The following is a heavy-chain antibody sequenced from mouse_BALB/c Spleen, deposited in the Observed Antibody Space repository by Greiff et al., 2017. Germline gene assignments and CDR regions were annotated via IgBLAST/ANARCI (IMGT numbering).Heavy chain of an antibody. Sequence: EVQLKESGPSLVKPSQTLSLTCSVTGDSITSGYWNWIRKFPGNKLEYMGYISYSGSTYYNPSLKSRISITRDTSKNQYYLQLNSVTTEDTATYYCARYDYDWYYFDYWGQGTTLTVSS. CDR1: GDSITSGY. CDR2: ISYSGST. V-gene: IGHV3-8*02. CDR3: ARYDYDWYYFDY. D-gene: IGHD2-4*01. J-gene: IGHJ2*01.